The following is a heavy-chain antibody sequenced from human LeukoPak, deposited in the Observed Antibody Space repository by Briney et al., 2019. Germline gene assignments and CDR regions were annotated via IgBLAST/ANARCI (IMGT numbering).Heavy chain of an antibody. Sequence: GASVKVSCKASGYTFTGYYMHWVRQAPGQGLEWMGWINPNSGGTNYAQKFQGRVTMTRDTSISTAYMELSRLRSDDTAVYYCARDGAVAAPTLYYYYYYMDVWGKGTTVTVSS. D-gene: IGHD2-15*01. J-gene: IGHJ6*03. V-gene: IGHV1-2*02. CDR1: GYTFTGYY. CDR2: INPNSGGT. CDR3: ARDGAVAAPTLYYYYYYMDV.